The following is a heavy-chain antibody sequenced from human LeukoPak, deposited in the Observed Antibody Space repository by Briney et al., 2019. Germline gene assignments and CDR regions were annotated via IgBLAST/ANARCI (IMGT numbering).Heavy chain of an antibody. D-gene: IGHD6-13*01. CDR3: AREDSSTWYNDY. CDR1: GYTLTCYY. V-gene: IGHV1-2*02. CDR2: INPNSDDT. Sequence: ASVKVSCKASGYTLTCYYIHWVRQAPGQGLEWMGWINPNSDDTNYAQKFQGRVTMTRDTSISTAYMELSRLRSDDTAVYYCAREDSSTWYNDYWGQGTLVTVSS. J-gene: IGHJ4*02.